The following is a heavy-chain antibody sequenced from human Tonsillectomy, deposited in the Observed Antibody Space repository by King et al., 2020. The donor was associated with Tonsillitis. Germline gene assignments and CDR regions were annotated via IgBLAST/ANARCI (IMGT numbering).Heavy chain of an antibody. V-gene: IGHV1-8*01. CDR3: ARGLKEWMASPPANRYFGLDV. D-gene: IGHD5-24*01. J-gene: IGHJ6*02. Sequence: QLVQSGPAVNKPGASVKLSCKASGYTVTSYDFTWVRQAAGQGREWIGWKLHNGNTDYAPKFQGRVTMTRNTSTSTAYMDWRGLTSVDTAVYYCARGLKEWMASPPANRYFGLDVWGRGTTVTVSS. CDR2: KLHNGNT. CDR1: GYTVTSYD.